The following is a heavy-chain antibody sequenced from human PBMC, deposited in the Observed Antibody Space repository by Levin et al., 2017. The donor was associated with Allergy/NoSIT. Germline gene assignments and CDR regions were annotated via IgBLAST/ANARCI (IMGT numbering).Heavy chain of an antibody. Sequence: GGSLRLSCAASGFTFSSYSMNWVRQAPGKGLEWVSSISSSSSYIYYADSVKGRFTISRDNAKNSLYLQMNSLRAEDTAVYYCARQWSRGGIVGGEFDPWGQGTLVTVSS. CDR2: ISSSSSYI. CDR3: ARQWSRGGIVGGEFDP. D-gene: IGHD1-26*01. J-gene: IGHJ5*02. CDR1: GFTFSSYS. V-gene: IGHV3-21*01.